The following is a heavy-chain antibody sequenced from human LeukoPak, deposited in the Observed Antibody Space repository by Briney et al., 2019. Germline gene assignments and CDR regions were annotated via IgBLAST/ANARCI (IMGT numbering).Heavy chain of an antibody. CDR3: ARDKAQNYDILTGYMSGAFDI. Sequence: GGSLRLSCAASGFTFSSYAMHWVRQAPGKGLEWVAVISYDGSNKYYADSVKGRFTISRDNSKNTLYLQMNSLRAEDTAVYYCARDKAQNYDILTGYMSGAFDIWGQGTMVTVSS. D-gene: IGHD3-9*01. CDR1: GFTFSSYA. V-gene: IGHV3-30*04. CDR2: ISYDGSNK. J-gene: IGHJ3*02.